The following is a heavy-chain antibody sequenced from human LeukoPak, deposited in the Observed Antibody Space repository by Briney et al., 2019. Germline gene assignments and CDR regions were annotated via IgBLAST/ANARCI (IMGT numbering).Heavy chain of an antibody. CDR3: ARMGGTVVDSRGNFDY. CDR2: ISSSSSI. Sequence: GGSLRLSCAASGFTFSNYSMNWVRQAPGKGLEWVSYISSSSSIYYADSVKGRFTISRDNAKNSLYLQMNSLRAEDTAVYYCARMGGTVVDSRGNFDYWGQGTLVTVSS. J-gene: IGHJ4*02. V-gene: IGHV3-48*04. D-gene: IGHD4-23*01. CDR1: GFTFSNYS.